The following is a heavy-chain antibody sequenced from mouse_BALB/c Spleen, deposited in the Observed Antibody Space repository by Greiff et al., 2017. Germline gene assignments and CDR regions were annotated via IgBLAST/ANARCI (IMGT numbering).Heavy chain of an antibody. CDR3: ARQSSSYFGY. CDR2: IDPENGNT. V-gene: IGHV14-1*02. Sequence: EVQLQQSGAELVRPGALVKLSCKASGFNIKDYYMHWVKQRPEQGLEWIGWIDPENGNTIYDPKFQGKASITADTSSNTAYLQLSSLTCEDTAVYYWARQSSSYFGYWGQGTTLTVAS. CDR1: GFNIKDYY. J-gene: IGHJ2*01. D-gene: IGHD1-1*01.